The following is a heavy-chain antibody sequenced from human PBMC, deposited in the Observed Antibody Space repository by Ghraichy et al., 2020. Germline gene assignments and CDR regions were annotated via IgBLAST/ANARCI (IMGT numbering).Heavy chain of an antibody. CDR1: GFIFSSNW. Sequence: GSLRLSCAASGFIFSSNWMHWVRQAPGKGLAWVSRISTDGINTNYADSVKGRFTISRDNAKNTLYLQMNSLRAEDTAVYYCARALRRPGDSGFDVLGQGTMVTVSS. CDR2: ISTDGINT. D-gene: IGHD1-26*01. CDR3: ARALRRPGDSGFDV. V-gene: IGHV3-74*01. J-gene: IGHJ3*01.